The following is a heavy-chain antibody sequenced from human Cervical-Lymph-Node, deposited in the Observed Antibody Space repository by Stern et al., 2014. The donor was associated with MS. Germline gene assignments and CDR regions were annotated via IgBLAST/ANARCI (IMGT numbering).Heavy chain of an antibody. Sequence: QLQQSGPEVKKPGTSVKVSCKASGFTFTSSAVQWVRQARGPRLEWIGWIVVGSGNTNYAQKFQERVTITRDMSTSTAYMELSSLRSEDTAVYYCAAGSSSWYYFDYWGQGTLVTVSS. D-gene: IGHD6-13*01. CDR3: AAGSSSWYYFDY. V-gene: IGHV1-58*01. CDR1: GFTFTSSA. CDR2: IVVGSGNT. J-gene: IGHJ4*02.